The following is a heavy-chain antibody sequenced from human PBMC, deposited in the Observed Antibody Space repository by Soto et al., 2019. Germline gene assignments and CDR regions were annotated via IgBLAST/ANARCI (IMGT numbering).Heavy chain of an antibody. D-gene: IGHD2-15*01. V-gene: IGHV3-66*01. J-gene: IGHJ6*04. CDR1: GFTVSSKY. CDR3: TGDDVHCSGWRCYGVPMDV. Sequence: EVQLVESGGGLVQPGGSLRLSCAASGFTVSSKYMSWVRQAPGKGLEWVSLIQSGGSTYYAGSVKGRFTISRDNSENTLFLQMNSLRVEDPAVYYCTGDDVHCSGWRCYGVPMDVLGKGTTVTVSA. CDR2: IQSGGST.